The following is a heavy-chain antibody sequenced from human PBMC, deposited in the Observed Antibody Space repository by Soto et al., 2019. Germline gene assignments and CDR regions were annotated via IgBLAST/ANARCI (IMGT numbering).Heavy chain of an antibody. Sequence: EVQLLESGGGLVQPGGSLRLSCAASGFIFSNYAMSWVRQAPEKGLEWVSGISGSGGSTYYADSVEGRFTISRDNSKNTLYLQRNGRGAANRAEYYCRKARGTVNNPPWGKET. J-gene: IGHJ5*02. V-gene: IGHV3-23*01. CDR2: ISGSGGST. CDR1: GFIFSNYA. CDR3: RKARGTVNNPP. D-gene: IGHD1-1*01.